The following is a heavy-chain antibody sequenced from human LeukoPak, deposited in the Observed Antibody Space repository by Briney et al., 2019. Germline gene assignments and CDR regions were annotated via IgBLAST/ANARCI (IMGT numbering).Heavy chain of an antibody. CDR3: ARALVVAATTRGFDY. V-gene: IGHV1-2*02. Sequence: ASVKVSCKASGYTFTGYYMHWVRQAPGQGLEWMGWINPNSGGTNYAQKFQGRVTMTRDTSISTAYMELSRLRSDDTAVYYCARALVVAATTRGFDYWGQGTLVTVSS. J-gene: IGHJ4*02. CDR1: GYTFTGYY. D-gene: IGHD2-15*01. CDR2: INPNSGGT.